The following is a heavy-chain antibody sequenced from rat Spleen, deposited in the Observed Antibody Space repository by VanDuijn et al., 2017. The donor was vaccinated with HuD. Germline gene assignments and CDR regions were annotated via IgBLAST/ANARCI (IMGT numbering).Heavy chain of an antibody. D-gene: IGHD1-7*01. J-gene: IGHJ2*01. V-gene: IGHV5-25*01. CDR2: ITNTGGST. CDR3: ARPRMGTFDY. Sequence: EVQLVESDGDLVQPGRSLKLSCAASGFTFSDYYMAWVRQAPTKGLAWVASITNTGGSTYYPDSVKGRFTISRDNAKSTLYLQMNSLRSEDTATYYCARPRMGTFDYWGQGVMVTVSS. CDR1: GFTFSDYY.